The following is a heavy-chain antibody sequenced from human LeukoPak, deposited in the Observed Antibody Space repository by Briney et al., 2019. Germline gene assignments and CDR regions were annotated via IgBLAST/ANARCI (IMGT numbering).Heavy chain of an antibody. CDR1: GYTFTSYG. D-gene: IGHD6-19*01. CDR2: ISAYNGNT. V-gene: IGHV1-18*01. Sequence: GASVKVSCKASGYTFTSYGISWVRQAPGQGLEWMGWISAYNGNTNYAQKLQGRVTMTTDTSTSTAYMELRSLRSDDTAVYYCARDNDAGIAVAGEVFWWFDPWGQGTLVTVSS. J-gene: IGHJ5*02. CDR3: ARDNDAGIAVAGEVFWWFDP.